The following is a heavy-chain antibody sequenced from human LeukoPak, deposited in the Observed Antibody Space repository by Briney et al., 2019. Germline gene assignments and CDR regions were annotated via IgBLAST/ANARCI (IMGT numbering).Heavy chain of an antibody. Sequence: SETLSLTCTVSGGSISSGGYYWSWIRQHPGKGLEWIGHIYYSGTSFYNPSRTSRVTISVDTSKNQFSLKLTSVNDADTAVYYCARIERSSYSLGFDYWGQGTLVTVSS. J-gene: IGHJ4*02. V-gene: IGHV4-31*03. CDR1: GGSISSGGYY. CDR3: ARIERSSYSLGFDY. D-gene: IGHD6-6*01. CDR2: IYYSGTS.